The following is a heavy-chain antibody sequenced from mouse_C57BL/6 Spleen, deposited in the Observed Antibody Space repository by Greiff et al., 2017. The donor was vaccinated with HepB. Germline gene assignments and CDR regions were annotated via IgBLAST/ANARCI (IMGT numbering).Heavy chain of an antibody. CDR3: ARGTTVVAKDY. Sequence: QVQLQQPGAELVKPGASVKLSCKASGYTFTSYWMQWVKQRPGQGLEWIGEIDPSDSYTNYNQKFKGKATLTVDTSSSTAYMQLSSLTSEDSAVYYCARGTTVVAKDYWGQGTTLTVSS. V-gene: IGHV1-50*01. J-gene: IGHJ2*01. D-gene: IGHD1-1*01. CDR1: GYTFTSYW. CDR2: IDPSDSYT.